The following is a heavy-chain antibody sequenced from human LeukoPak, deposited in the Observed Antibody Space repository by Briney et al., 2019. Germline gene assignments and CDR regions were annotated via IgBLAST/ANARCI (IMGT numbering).Heavy chain of an antibody. CDR3: AKDTGGYGDLTFVY. Sequence: PGRSLRPSCAASGFTFSSYGMHWVRQAPGKGLEWVAVISYDGSNKYYADSVKGRFTISRDSSKNTLYLQMNSLRAEDTAVYYCAKDTGGYGDLTFVYWGQGTLVTVSS. J-gene: IGHJ4*02. V-gene: IGHV3-30*18. CDR1: GFTFSSYG. CDR2: ISYDGSNK. D-gene: IGHD4-17*01.